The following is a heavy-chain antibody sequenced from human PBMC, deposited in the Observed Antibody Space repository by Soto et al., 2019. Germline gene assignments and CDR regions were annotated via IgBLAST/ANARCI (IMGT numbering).Heavy chain of an antibody. CDR3: ARDKEYSSGWYEDNWFDP. J-gene: IGHJ5*02. D-gene: IGHD6-19*01. CDR2: IIPIFGTA. CDR1: GGTFSSYA. Sequence: GASVKVSCKASGGTFSSYAISWVRQAPGQGLEWMGGIIPIFGTANYAQKFQGRVTITADKSTSTAYMELSRLRSDDTALYYCARDKEYSSGWYEDNWFDPWGQGTLVTVYS. V-gene: IGHV1-69*06.